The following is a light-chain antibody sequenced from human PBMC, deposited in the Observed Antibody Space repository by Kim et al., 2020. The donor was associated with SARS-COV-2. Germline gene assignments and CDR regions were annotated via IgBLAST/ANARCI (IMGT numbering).Light chain of an antibody. CDR2: AAS. V-gene: IGKV1-17*03. J-gene: IGKJ2*01. Sequence: DVQMTQSPSTLAASVGDRVTITCRASQGVSSYVAWFQQKSGRVPKRLIMAASSLQRGAPSRFSGSGSGTEFTLTITSLQPEDFATYYCLQPYIYPDTFGPRTHLEI. CDR1: QGVSSY. CDR3: LQPYIYPDT.